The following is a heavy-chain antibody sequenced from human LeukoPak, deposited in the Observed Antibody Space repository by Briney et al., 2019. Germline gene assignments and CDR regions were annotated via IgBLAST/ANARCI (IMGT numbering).Heavy chain of an antibody. Sequence: GGSLRLSCAASGFTFSSYAMHWVRQAPGKGLEWVAVISYDVSNKYYADSVKGRFTISRYNAKNSLYLQMNSLRAEDTAVYYCARGMSYYDIFTGYSYYYGMDVWGQGTTVTVSS. V-gene: IGHV3-30-3*01. CDR1: GFTFSSYA. D-gene: IGHD3-9*01. CDR3: ARGMSYYDIFTGYSYYYGMDV. CDR2: ISYDVSNK. J-gene: IGHJ6*02.